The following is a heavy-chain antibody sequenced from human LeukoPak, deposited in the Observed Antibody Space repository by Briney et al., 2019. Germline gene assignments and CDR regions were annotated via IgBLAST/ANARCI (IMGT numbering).Heavy chain of an antibody. CDR1: SGSISSYY. D-gene: IGHD3-16*01. Sequence: SETLSLTCTVSSGSISSYYWSWIRQPPGKGLEWIGYIHYSGSTNYNPSLKSRVTISVDTSKNQFALKLSSVTAADTAVYYCARAITIGGLFDYWGQGTLVTVSS. CDR2: IHYSGST. J-gene: IGHJ4*02. V-gene: IGHV4-59*01. CDR3: ARAITIGGLFDY.